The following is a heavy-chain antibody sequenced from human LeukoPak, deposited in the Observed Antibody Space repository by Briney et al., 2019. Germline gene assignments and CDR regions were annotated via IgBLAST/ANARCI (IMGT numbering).Heavy chain of an antibody. CDR1: GFTFSSYN. Sequence: GGSLRLSCAASGFTFSSYNMNWVRQAPGKALEWVSYITSSSGTIYYADSVKGRFTVSRDNAKSSLYLQMNSLRAEDTAVYYCARASTYQVFEFWGQGTLVTVSS. V-gene: IGHV3-48*01. CDR3: ARASTYQVFEF. J-gene: IGHJ4*02. CDR2: ITSSSGTI. D-gene: IGHD2-2*01.